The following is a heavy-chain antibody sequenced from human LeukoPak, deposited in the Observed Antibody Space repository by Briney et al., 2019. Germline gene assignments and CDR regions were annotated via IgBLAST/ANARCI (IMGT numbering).Heavy chain of an antibody. CDR3: ARDLAIAAATYGMDV. CDR2: INPRGGRT. D-gene: IGHD6-13*01. CDR1: GYTFTRYY. Sequence: GASVKVSCKASGYTFTRYYLHWVRQAPGQWLEVMGIINPRGGRTNNAQQFQGRVTMTRDTSTSTVYMQLSRLRSEDTAVYYCARDLAIAAATYGMDVWGQGTTVTVSS. J-gene: IGHJ6*02. V-gene: IGHV1-46*01.